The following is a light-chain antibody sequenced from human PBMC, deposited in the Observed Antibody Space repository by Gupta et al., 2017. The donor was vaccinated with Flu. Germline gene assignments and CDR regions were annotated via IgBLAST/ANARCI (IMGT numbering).Light chain of an antibody. Sequence: VTISCTGTSSDVGGYNYVSWYQQHPGKAPKGMMNEVSKRPSGVPDRFSGYKSGNTASLTVSGLQAEDEADDYCSSYAGSNNPYVFGTGTKVTVL. CDR2: EVS. V-gene: IGLV2-8*01. J-gene: IGLJ1*01. CDR1: SSDVGGYNY. CDR3: SSYAGSNNPYV.